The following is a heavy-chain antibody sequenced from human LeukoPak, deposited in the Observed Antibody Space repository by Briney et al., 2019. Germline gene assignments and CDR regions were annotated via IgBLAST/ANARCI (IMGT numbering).Heavy chain of an antibody. Sequence: SETLSLTCAVSGGSISSGGYSWSWIRQPPGKRLEWIGYIYYSGSTYYNPSLKSRVTISVDTSKNQFSLKLSSVTAADTAVYYCAARTLSSGYGYDYWGQGTLVTVSS. CDR2: IYYSGST. CDR3: AARTLSSGYGYDY. J-gene: IGHJ4*02. CDR1: GGSISSGGYS. D-gene: IGHD3-22*01. V-gene: IGHV4-30-4*07.